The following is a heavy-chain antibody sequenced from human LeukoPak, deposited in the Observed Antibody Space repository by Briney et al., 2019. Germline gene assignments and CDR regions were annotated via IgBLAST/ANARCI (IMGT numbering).Heavy chain of an antibody. V-gene: IGHV1-18*01. J-gene: IGHJ3*01. CDR3: ARDAPQWRNAFDF. D-gene: IGHD6-19*01. CDR1: GYTFTSTG. CDR2: VSAYNGNT. Sequence: GASVKVSCKASGYTFTSTGICWVRQAPGQGLEWMGWVSAYNGNTNYAQKFQGRVTMTTDTSTSTAYMELRTLRFDDTAVYYCARDAPQWRNAFDFWGQGTMVTVSS.